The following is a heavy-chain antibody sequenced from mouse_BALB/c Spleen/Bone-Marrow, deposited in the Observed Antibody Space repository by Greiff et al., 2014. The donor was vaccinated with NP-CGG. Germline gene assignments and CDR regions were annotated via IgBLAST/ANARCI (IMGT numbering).Heavy chain of an antibody. CDR1: GFTFSDYW. Sequence: DVKLVESGGGLVQPGGSMKLSCVASGFTFSDYWMNWVRQSPEKGLEWVAEIRLKSNNYATHYAESVKGRFTISRDDSKSSVCLQMNNLRAEDTGIYYCTRGGRGYAMDYWGQGTSVTVSS. J-gene: IGHJ4*01. CDR3: TRGGRGYAMDY. CDR2: IRLKSNNYAT. V-gene: IGHV6-6*02.